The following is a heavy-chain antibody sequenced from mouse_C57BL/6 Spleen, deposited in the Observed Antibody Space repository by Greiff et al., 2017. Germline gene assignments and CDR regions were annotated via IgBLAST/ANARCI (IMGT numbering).Heavy chain of an antibody. J-gene: IGHJ4*01. CDR3: ARRGNYDYDVAMDY. V-gene: IGHV1-69*01. CDR2: IDPSDSYT. Sequence: QVQLQQSGAELVMPGASVKLSCKASGYTFTSYWMHWVKQRPGQGLEWIGEIDPSDSYTNYNQKFKGKSTLTVDKSSSTAYMQLSSLTSEDSAVYYCARRGNYDYDVAMDYWGQGTSVTVSS. CDR1: GYTFTSYW. D-gene: IGHD2-4*01.